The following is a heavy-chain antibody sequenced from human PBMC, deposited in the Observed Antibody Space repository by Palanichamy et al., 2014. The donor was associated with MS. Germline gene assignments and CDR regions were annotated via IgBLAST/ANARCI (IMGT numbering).Heavy chain of an antibody. CDR2: ISYDGSKK. CDR3: AKDRAHYDYWNDYPDYYYAMDV. Sequence: ARQAPGKGLEWVAVISYDGSKKYYADSVKGRFTISRDNSRSTLYLQMNSLRVEETAVYFCAKDRAHYDYWNDYPDYYYAMDVWGQGTAVTVS. J-gene: IGHJ6*02. D-gene: IGHD3-3*01. V-gene: IGHV3-30*18.